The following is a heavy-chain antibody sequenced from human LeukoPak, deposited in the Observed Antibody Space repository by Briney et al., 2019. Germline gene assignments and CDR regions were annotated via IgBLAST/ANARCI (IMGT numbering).Heavy chain of an antibody. D-gene: IGHD1-26*01. CDR1: GFTFSSYG. Sequence: GGSLRLSCAASGFTFSSYGMHWVRQAPGKGLEWVAVISYDGSNKYYADSVKGRFTISRDNSKNTLYLQMNSLRAEDTAVYYCAEDMSGSYFYYYGMDVWGQGTTVTVSS. V-gene: IGHV3-30*18. CDR3: AEDMSGSYFYYYGMDV. J-gene: IGHJ6*02. CDR2: ISYDGSNK.